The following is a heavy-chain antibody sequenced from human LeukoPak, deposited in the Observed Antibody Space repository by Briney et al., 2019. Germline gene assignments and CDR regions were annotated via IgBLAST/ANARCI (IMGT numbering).Heavy chain of an antibody. CDR1: GFTFSSYS. V-gene: IGHV3-21*01. CDR3: ASLARPLRVFMSRAFDI. Sequence: GGSLRLSCAASGFTFSSYSMNWVRQAPGKGLEWVPSISSSSSYIYYADSVKGRFTISRDNAKNSLYLQMNSLRAKDTAVYYCASLARPLRVFMSRAFDIWGQGTMVTVSS. J-gene: IGHJ3*02. D-gene: IGHD3-3*01. CDR2: ISSSSSYI.